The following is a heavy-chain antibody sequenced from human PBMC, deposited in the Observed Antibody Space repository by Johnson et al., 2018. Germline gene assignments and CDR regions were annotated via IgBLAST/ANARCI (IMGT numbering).Heavy chain of an antibody. Sequence: QVQLQQWGAGLLKPSETLSLTCAVYGGSFSGYYWSWIRQPPGKGLEWIGEINHSGSTNYNPSLKSRVTISVDTSKNQFSLKLSSVTAADTAVYYCARGQRHPYSSSWYGPYYYYYYRDVWGKGTTVTVSS. D-gene: IGHD6-13*01. V-gene: IGHV4-34*01. J-gene: IGHJ6*03. CDR2: INHSGST. CDR1: GGSFSGYY. CDR3: ARGQRHPYSSSWYGPYYYYYYRDV.